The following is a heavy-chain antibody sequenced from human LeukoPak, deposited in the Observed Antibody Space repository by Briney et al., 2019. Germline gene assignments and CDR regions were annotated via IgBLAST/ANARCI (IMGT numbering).Heavy chain of an antibody. Sequence: PGGSLRLSCAASGFTFSSYGMHWVRQAPGKGLEWEAVIWYDGSNKYYADSVKGRFTISRDNSKNTLYLQMNSLRAEDTAVYYCARDSSSWYPPYGMDVWGKGTTVTVSS. CDR3: ARDSSSWYPPYGMDV. CDR1: GFTFSSYG. D-gene: IGHD6-13*01. CDR2: IWYDGSNK. V-gene: IGHV3-33*01. J-gene: IGHJ6*04.